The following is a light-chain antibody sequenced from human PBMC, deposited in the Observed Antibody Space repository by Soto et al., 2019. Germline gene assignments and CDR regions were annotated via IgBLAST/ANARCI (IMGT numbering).Light chain of an antibody. V-gene: IGLV2-14*03. Sequence: QSALTQPASVSGSPGQSITISCTGTSSDVGGYNYVSWYQQHPGKAPKLMIYEVSNRPSGVSHRFSGSKSANTASLTISGLQAEDEADYYCSSYTSSRTVLFGGGTKVT. CDR3: SSYTSSRTVL. J-gene: IGLJ2*01. CDR2: EVS. CDR1: SSDVGGYNY.